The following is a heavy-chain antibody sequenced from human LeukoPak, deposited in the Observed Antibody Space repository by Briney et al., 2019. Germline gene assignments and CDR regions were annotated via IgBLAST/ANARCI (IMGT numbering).Heavy chain of an antibody. J-gene: IGHJ6*02. D-gene: IGHD3-22*01. V-gene: IGHV3-43*02. CDR1: GFTFHDYA. Sequence: GGSLRLSCAASGFTFHDYAMHWVRQAPGKGVEWVSFISGDGGSKYYADSVKGLFTISRDNSKHSLYLQMNILRTEDTALYYCAKDSAYYYDSSGYYYLGNYYGMDVWGQGTTVTVSS. CDR3: AKDSAYYYDSSGYYYLGNYYGMDV. CDR2: ISGDGGSK.